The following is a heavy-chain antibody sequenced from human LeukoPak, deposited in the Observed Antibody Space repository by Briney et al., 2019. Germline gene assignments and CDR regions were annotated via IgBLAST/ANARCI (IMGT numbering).Heavy chain of an antibody. Sequence: SETLSLTCTVSGYSISSGYYWGWIRQPPGKGLEWIGSIYHSGSTYYNPSLKSRVTISVDTSKNQFSLKLSSVTAADTAVYYCARARDYYDSSGYSNWFDPWGQGTLVTVSS. J-gene: IGHJ5*02. D-gene: IGHD3-22*01. CDR1: GYSISSGYY. CDR2: IYHSGST. V-gene: IGHV4-38-2*02. CDR3: ARARDYYDSSGYSNWFDP.